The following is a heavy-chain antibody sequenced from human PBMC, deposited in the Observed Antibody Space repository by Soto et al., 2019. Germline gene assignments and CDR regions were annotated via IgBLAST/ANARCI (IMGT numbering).Heavy chain of an antibody. J-gene: IGHJ2*01. Sequence: QVQLVESGGGLVKPGGSLRLSCAASGFTFSDYYMSWIRQAPGKGLEWVSYISSSSSCTNYADSVKGRFTISRDNAKNSLYLQMNRLRAEDTAVYYCARAIAAAGGRRYFDLWGRGTLVTVSS. CDR3: ARAIAAAGGRRYFDL. CDR1: GFTFSDYY. V-gene: IGHV3-11*05. CDR2: ISSSSSCT. D-gene: IGHD6-13*01.